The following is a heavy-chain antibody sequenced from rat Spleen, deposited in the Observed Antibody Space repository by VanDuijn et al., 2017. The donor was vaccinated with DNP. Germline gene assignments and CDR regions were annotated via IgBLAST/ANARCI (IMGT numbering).Heavy chain of an antibody. V-gene: IGHV5-31*01. J-gene: IGHJ4*01. Sequence: EVQLVESGGDLVQPGRSLNIYCVASGFTFNNYWMTWIRQVPGKGLEWIASITSGDPHTYYPDSVKGRFTISRDNAQNTLYLQMNSLRSEDTATYYCTTFEGTNAWGQGTSVTVSS. D-gene: IGHD1-11*01. CDR1: GFTFNNYW. CDR2: ITSGDPHT. CDR3: TTFEGTNA.